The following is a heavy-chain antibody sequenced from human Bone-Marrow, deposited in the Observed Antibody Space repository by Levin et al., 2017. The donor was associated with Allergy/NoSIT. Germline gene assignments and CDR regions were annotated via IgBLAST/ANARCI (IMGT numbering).Heavy chain of an antibody. D-gene: IGHD5-12*01. Sequence: PGGSLRLSCAASGFTFSSYAMSWVRQAPGRGLEWVSTVSGSGGSTYYADSVKGRFTISRDNSKNMLYLQMNSLRADDTAVYYCASRRGYSDYDSPFPFDYWGQGTLVTVSP. CDR3: ASRRGYSDYDSPFPFDY. CDR2: VSGSGGST. J-gene: IGHJ4*02. CDR1: GFTFSSYA. V-gene: IGHV3-23*01.